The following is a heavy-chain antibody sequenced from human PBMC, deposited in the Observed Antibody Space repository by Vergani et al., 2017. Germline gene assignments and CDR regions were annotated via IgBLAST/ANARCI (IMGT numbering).Heavy chain of an antibody. J-gene: IGHJ4*02. V-gene: IGHV3-48*04. Sequence: EVQLVESGGGLVQPGGSLRLSCAASGFTFSSYSMNWVRQAPGKGLEWVSYISSSSSYTNYADSVKGRFTISRDNGKHSLYLQMNSLRAEDTAVYYCASVPDYGEYEYYFDYWGQGTLVTVSS. CDR1: GFTFSSYS. D-gene: IGHD4-17*01. CDR2: ISSSSSYT. CDR3: ASVPDYGEYEYYFDY.